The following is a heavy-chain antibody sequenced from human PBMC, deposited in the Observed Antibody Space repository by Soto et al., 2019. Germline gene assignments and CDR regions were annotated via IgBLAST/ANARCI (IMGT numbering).Heavy chain of an antibody. D-gene: IGHD3-9*01. Sequence: HPGGSLRLSCAASGFTFISYGMHWVRQAPGKGLEWVAVIWYDGSNKYYADSVKGRFTISRDNSKNTLYLQMNSLRAEDTAVYYCARGGGRYFDWTQYYYYGMDVWGQGTTVTVSS. J-gene: IGHJ6*02. CDR3: ARGGGRYFDWTQYYYYGMDV. V-gene: IGHV3-33*01. CDR1: GFTFISYG. CDR2: IWYDGSNK.